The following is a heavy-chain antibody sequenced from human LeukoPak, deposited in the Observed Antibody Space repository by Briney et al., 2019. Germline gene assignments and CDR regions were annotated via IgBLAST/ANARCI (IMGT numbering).Heavy chain of an antibody. CDR1: GYSFTSYW. CDR3: ARALYYYGSGSYPNWFDP. CDR2: IYPGVSDT. V-gene: IGHV5-51*01. Sequence: GESLQISCKGSGYSFTSYWIGWVRPLPGKGLEWMGIIYPGVSDTRYSPSFQGQVTISADKSISTAYLQWSSLKASDTAMYYCARALYYYGSGSYPNWFDPWGQGTLVTVSS. J-gene: IGHJ5*02. D-gene: IGHD3-10*01.